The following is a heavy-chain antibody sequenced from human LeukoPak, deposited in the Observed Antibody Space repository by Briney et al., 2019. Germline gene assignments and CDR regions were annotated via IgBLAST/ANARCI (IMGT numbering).Heavy chain of an antibody. Sequence: ASVKVSCKASGYTFTAYSMHWVRQAPGQGLELMGWINPNSGGTNYAQKFQGRVTMPRDPSLTTAYMALSRLRSDDTAVYYCARDLDYYGSGSFFNIWGQGTMVTVSS. J-gene: IGHJ3*02. CDR3: ARDLDYYGSGSFFNI. CDR1: GYTFTAYS. D-gene: IGHD3-10*01. CDR2: INPNSGGT. V-gene: IGHV1-2*02.